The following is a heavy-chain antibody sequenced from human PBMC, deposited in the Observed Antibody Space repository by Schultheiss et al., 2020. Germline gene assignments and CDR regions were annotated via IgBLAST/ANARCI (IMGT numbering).Heavy chain of an antibody. CDR2: IIPILGIA. D-gene: IGHD5-18*01. CDR3: AAGYSYGYSHGLSYYYGMDV. Sequence: SVKVSCKASGYTFTSYGISWVRQAPGQGLEWMGRIIPILGIANYAQKFQGRVTITADKSTSTAYMELSSLRSEDTAVYYCAAGYSYGYSHGLSYYYGMDVWGQGTTVTVYS. V-gene: IGHV1-69*04. CDR1: GYTFTSYG. J-gene: IGHJ6*02.